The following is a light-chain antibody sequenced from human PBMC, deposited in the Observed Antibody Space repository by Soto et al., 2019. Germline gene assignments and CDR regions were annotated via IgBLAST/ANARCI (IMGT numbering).Light chain of an antibody. CDR3: QQYNNWPRT. J-gene: IGKJ1*01. Sequence: EIVMTQSPATLSVSPGERATLSCRASQSVSSDLAWYHQKPGQAPRLLIYGASTRATGIPARFSGSGSGTEFTLTINSLQSEDFAVYYCQQYNNWPRTFGQRSKVDI. CDR1: QSVSSD. V-gene: IGKV3-15*01. CDR2: GAS.